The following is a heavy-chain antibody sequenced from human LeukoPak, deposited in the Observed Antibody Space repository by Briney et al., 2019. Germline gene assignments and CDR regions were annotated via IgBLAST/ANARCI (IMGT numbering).Heavy chain of an antibody. J-gene: IGHJ4*02. CDR2: IYYSGSA. CDR1: GGPISSYQ. CDR3: ARVGVDYSGNVLKYFFDY. Sequence: SETLSLTCTVSGGPISSYQWSWIRQPPGKGLEWIGNIYYSGSANYNPSLKSRVVISVDTSKNQFSLNLTPVTAADTAVYYCARVGVDYSGNVLKYFFDYWGQGTLVTVSS. V-gene: IGHV4-59*01. D-gene: IGHD4-23*01.